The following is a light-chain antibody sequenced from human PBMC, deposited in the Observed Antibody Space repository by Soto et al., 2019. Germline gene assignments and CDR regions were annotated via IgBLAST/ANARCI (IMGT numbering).Light chain of an antibody. J-gene: IGKJ1*01. Sequence: DIKMTKSPSSLSATVGDRVTITCRASQSISSYLNWYQQKPGKAPKLLIYAASSLQSGVPSRFSGSGSGTDFTLTISSLQPEDFATYYCQQSYSTLWTFGQGTKV. CDR3: QQSYSTLWT. CDR1: QSISSY. CDR2: AAS. V-gene: IGKV1-39*01.